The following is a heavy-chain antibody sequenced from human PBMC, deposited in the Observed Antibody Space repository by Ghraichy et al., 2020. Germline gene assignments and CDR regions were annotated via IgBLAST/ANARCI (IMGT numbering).Heavy chain of an antibody. CDR2: IYWDDDK. Sequence: SGPTLVKPTQTLTLTCTFSGFSLSTSGVGVGWIRQPPGKALEWLALIYWDDDKRYSPSLKSRLTITKDTSKNQVVLTMTNMDPVDTATYYCAHSQILWFGDPHSYFDYWGQGTLVTVSS. D-gene: IGHD3-10*01. CDR3: AHSQILWFGDPHSYFDY. J-gene: IGHJ4*02. CDR1: GFSLSTSGVG. V-gene: IGHV2-5*02.